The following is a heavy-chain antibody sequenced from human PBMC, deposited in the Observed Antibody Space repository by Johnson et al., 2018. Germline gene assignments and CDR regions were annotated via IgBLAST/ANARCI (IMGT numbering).Heavy chain of an antibody. CDR3: ARGGGADYYYGMDV. D-gene: IGHD1-26*01. J-gene: IGHJ6*02. CDR2: IYYSGST. Sequence: QVQLQESGPGLVKPSETLSLTCTVSGGSISSHYWSWIRQPPGKGLEWLGYIYYSGSTNYNPSLKSRITISVDTSKNQFSLKLSSVTAADTAVYYCARGGGADYYYGMDVWGPGTTVTVSS. V-gene: IGHV4-59*11. CDR1: GGSISSHY.